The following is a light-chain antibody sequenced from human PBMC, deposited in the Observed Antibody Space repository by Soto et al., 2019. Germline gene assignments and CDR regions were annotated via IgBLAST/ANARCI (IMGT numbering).Light chain of an antibody. V-gene: IGKV1-39*01. CDR3: QQSYNTPT. Sequence: IQMTQSPSSLSASVGYRVTITCRASQNINFYLNWFQQKPGKAPKVLIYAASSLQVGVPSRFSGSGSGTDFTLTISSLQPEDFATYFCQQSYNTPTFGGGTKVDIK. J-gene: IGKJ4*01. CDR1: QNINFY. CDR2: AAS.